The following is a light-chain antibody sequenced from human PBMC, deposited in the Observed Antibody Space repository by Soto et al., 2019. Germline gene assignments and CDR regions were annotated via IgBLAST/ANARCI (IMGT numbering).Light chain of an antibody. CDR2: NVS. CDR1: SSDVGGYNS. Sequence: QSALTQPASVSGSPGRSITISCTGTSSDVGGYNSVSWYQHHPGKAPKLMIYNVSNRPSGVSNRFSGSKSGNTASLTISGLQAEDEADYYCSSYTTSSTYVFGTGTKVTVL. J-gene: IGLJ1*01. V-gene: IGLV2-14*03. CDR3: SSYTTSSTYV.